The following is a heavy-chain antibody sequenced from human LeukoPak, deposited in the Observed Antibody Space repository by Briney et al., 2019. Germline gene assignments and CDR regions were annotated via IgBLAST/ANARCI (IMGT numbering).Heavy chain of an antibody. CDR3: ARGPRPSDLWRYFDL. CDR2: IIPISGTA. CDR1: GGTFINYG. J-gene: IGHJ2*01. V-gene: IGHV1-69*05. Sequence: ASVKVSCKASGGTFINYGITWVRQAPGQGLEWMGRIIPISGTADYTQKFQGRVSISTDESRGTVYMEMRNLRSEDTAVYYCARGPRPSDLWRYFDLWGRGTLVTVSS. D-gene: IGHD1-1*01.